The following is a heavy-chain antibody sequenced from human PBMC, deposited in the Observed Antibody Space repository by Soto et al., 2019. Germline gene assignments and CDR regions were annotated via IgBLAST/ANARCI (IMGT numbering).Heavy chain of an antibody. V-gene: IGHV4-30-4*01. CDR3: ATMGTPATGLYFFDY. CDR2: ISYSGST. D-gene: IGHD2-15*01. CDR1: GGSISSGNYY. J-gene: IGHJ4*02. Sequence: QVQLQESGPGLVKPSQTLSLTCTVSGGSISSGNYYWSWIRQPPGKGLEWIGFISYSGSTYYSTHLKTRVTRSVDTSKSPFSLNLSFVTAADTAVYYCATMGTPATGLYFFDYWGQGSLVTFSS.